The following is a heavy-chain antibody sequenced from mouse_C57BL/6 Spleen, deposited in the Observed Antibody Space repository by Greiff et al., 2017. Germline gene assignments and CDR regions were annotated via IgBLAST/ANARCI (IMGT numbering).Heavy chain of an antibody. CDR1: GYAFSSYW. CDR2: IYPGDGDT. V-gene: IGHV1-80*01. CDR3: ARGNDYDEAWFAY. D-gene: IGHD2-4*01. J-gene: IGHJ3*01. Sequence: QVQLKESGAELVKPGASVKISCKASGYAFSSYWMNWVKQRPGKGLEWIGQIYPGDGDTNYNGKFKGKATLTADKSSSTAYMQLSSLTSEDSAVYFCARGNDYDEAWFAYWGQGTLVTVSA.